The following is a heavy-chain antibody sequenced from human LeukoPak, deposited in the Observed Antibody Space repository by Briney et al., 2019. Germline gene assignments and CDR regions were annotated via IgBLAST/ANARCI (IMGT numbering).Heavy chain of an antibody. J-gene: IGHJ6*02. V-gene: IGHV4-59*08. CDR2: IYYSGST. CDR3: ARSYYYGMDV. Sequence: SETLSLTCTVSGGSISSYYWSWIRQPPGKGLEWIGYIYYSGSTNYNPSLKSRVTMSVDTPKNQFSLKLSSVTAADTAVYYCARSYYYGMDVWGQGTTVTVSS. CDR1: GGSISSYY.